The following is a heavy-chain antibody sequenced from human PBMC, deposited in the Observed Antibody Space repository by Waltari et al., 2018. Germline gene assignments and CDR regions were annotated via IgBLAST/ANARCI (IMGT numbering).Heavy chain of an antibody. V-gene: IGHV4-30-4*08. J-gene: IGHJ4*02. CDR2: IYYTGSA. Sequence: QVQLQESGPGLVKPSQTLSLTCTVSGGSVSSDDYYWGWVRQPPGKGLEWIGYIYYTGSAYYNPSLKSRVTISVDTSKDQFSLKLSSVTAADTAVYYCARGRNTMFRGLFRYWGQGTLVTVSS. D-gene: IGHD3-10*02. CDR3: ARGRNTMFRGLFRY. CDR1: GGSVSSDDYY.